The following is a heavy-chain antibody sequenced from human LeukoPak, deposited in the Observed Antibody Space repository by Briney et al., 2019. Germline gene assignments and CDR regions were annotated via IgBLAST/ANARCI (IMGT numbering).Heavy chain of an antibody. V-gene: IGHV1-2*02. CDR2: INPNSGGT. J-gene: IGHJ3*02. CDR1: GYTFTGYY. Sequence: GASVKVSCKASGYTFTGYYMHWVRQAPGQGLEWMGWINPNSGGTNYAQKFQGRVTMTRDTSISTAYMELSRLRSDDTAVYYCARASWGYDSSGRGAFDIWGQGTMVTVPS. D-gene: IGHD3-22*01. CDR3: ARASWGYDSSGRGAFDI.